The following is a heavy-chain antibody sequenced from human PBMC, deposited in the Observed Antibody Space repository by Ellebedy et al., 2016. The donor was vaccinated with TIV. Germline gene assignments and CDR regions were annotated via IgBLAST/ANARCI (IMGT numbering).Heavy chain of an antibody. V-gene: IGHV1-58*01. CDR1: GFTFTSSA. J-gene: IGHJ6*02. CDR2: IVVGSGNT. CDR3: ARYYYYYGMDV. Sequence: SVKVSXXASGFTFTSSAVQWVRQARGQRLEWIGWIVVGSGNTNYAQKFQERVTITRDMSTSTAYMELSSLRSDDTAVYYCARYYYYYGMDVWGQGTTVTVSS.